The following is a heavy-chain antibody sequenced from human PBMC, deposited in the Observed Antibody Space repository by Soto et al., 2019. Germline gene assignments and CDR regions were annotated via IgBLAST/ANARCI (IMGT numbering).Heavy chain of an antibody. D-gene: IGHD2-15*01. V-gene: IGHV3-11*01. CDR1: GFTFSDYY. J-gene: IGHJ6*02. Sequence: GGSLRLSCAASGFTFSDYYMSWIRQAPGKGLEWVSYISSSGSTIYYADSVKGRLTISRDNAKNSLYLQMNSLRAEDTAVYYCAIAGKATRDIVVVVAAWGYYYGMDVWGQGTTVTVSS. CDR2: ISSSGSTI. CDR3: AIAGKATRDIVVVVAAWGYYYGMDV.